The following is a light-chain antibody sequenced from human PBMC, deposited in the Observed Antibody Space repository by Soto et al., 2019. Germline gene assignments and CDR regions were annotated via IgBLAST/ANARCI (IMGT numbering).Light chain of an antibody. J-gene: IGKJ1*01. V-gene: IGKV3-20*01. CDR3: QQYVSSLWT. CDR2: DAS. CDR1: QSVSSSY. Sequence: EILLTQPPGTLSLSPGDRATLSCRASQSVSSSYLAWYQQKPGQAPRLLIYDASSRATGIPDRFSGSGSGTDFTLTISRLEPEDFAVYYCQQYVSSLWTFGQGTKVDIK.